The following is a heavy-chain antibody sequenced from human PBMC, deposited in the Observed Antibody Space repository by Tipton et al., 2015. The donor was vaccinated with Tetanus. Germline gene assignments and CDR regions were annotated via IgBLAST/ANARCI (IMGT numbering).Heavy chain of an antibody. V-gene: IGHV4-39*01. Sequence: LRLSCTVSGASISSAIYLWGWIRQPPGKGLEWIGSVSFTGNTYYNPSLQSRLSMSGDTSRNIFSLKLSSLTAADTAIYYCARLAMTAVTNDYWGQGTLVTVSS. CDR2: VSFTGNT. J-gene: IGHJ4*02. D-gene: IGHD4-11*01. CDR3: ARLAMTAVTNDY. CDR1: GASISSAIYL.